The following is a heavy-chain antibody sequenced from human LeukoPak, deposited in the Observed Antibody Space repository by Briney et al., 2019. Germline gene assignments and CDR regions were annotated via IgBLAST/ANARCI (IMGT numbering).Heavy chain of an antibody. CDR1: GYTFTSYG. J-gene: IGHJ4*02. D-gene: IGHD1-26*01. CDR3: ARDSIVGATNLGREGEAPNDY. V-gene: IGHV1-18*01. CDR2: ISAYNGNT. Sequence: GASVKVSCKASGYTFTSYGISWVRQAPGQGLEWMGWISAYNGNTNYAQKLQGRVTMTTDTSTSTAYMELRSLRSDDTAVYYCARDSIVGATNLGREGEAPNDYWGQGTLVTVSS.